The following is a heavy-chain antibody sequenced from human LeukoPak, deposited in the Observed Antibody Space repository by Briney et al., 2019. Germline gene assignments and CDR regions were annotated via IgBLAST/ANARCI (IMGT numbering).Heavy chain of an antibody. CDR2: IYYSGST. J-gene: IGHJ6*03. V-gene: IGHV4-39*07. Sequence: PSETLSLTCTVSGGSISSSSYYWGWIRLPPGKGLEWIGSIYYSGSTYYNPSLKSRVTISVDTSKNQFSLKLSSVTAADTAVYYCARGHYSNYAYYYYYMDVWGKGTTVTVSS. CDR3: ARGHYSNYAYYYYYMDV. CDR1: GGSISSSSYY. D-gene: IGHD4-11*01.